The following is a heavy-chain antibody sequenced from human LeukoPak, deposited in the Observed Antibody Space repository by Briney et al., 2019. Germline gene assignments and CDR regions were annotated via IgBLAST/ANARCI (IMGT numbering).Heavy chain of an antibody. Sequence: PSETLSLTCAVYGGSFSGYYWSWIRQPPGKGLEWIGEINHSGSTNYNPSLKSRVTISVDTSKNQFSLKLSSVTAADTAVYYCARSSGHSYGDFDYWGQGNLATVSS. CDR2: INHSGST. CDR3: ARSSGHSYGDFDY. V-gene: IGHV4-34*01. CDR1: GGSFSGYY. D-gene: IGHD5-18*01. J-gene: IGHJ4*02.